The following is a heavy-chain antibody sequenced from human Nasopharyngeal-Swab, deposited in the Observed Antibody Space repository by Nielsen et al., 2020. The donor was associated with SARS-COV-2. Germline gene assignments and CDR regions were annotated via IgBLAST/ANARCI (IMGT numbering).Heavy chain of an antibody. V-gene: IGHV3-30*18. CDR1: GFTFSTYA. J-gene: IGHJ6*02. CDR2: ISNDGSNK. CDR3: AKAQGIRYGLDV. Sequence: GESLKISCAASGFTFSTYAMHWVRQAPGKGLEWVTLISNDGSNKYYGDSVKGRFTISRDNSRNTLFLQMNSLRPVDTAVYYCAKAQGIRYGLDVWGHGTTVTVSS.